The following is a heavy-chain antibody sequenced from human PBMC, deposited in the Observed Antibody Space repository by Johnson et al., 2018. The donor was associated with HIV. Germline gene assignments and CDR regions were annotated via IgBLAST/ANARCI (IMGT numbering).Heavy chain of an antibody. D-gene: IGHD6-13*01. J-gene: IGHJ3*02. V-gene: IGHV3-30*02. CDR3: AKDEEGYSSAWSAGTAFDI. CDR2: IRYDGSNK. CDR1: GFTFSSYG. Sequence: QVQLVESGGGVVQPGGSLRLSCAASGFTFSSYGMHWVRQAPGKGLAWVAFIRYDGSNKYYADSVKGRFTLSRDNSKNTLYLQMNSLKADDTAIYYCAKDEEGYSSAWSAGTAFDIWGQGTMVTVSS.